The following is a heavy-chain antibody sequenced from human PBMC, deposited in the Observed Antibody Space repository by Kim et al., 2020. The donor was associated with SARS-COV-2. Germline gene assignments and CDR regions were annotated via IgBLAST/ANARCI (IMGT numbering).Heavy chain of an antibody. V-gene: IGHV3-9*01. CDR1: GFTFSDYV. CDR2: ISWNSCII. D-gene: IGHD3-10*01. CDR3: ARCSTFHGSGTYAHQ. J-gene: IGHJ4*02. Sequence: GGSLRLSCVASGFTFSDYVMHWVRQAPGKGLEWVSHISWNSCIIAYADSVKGRFTISRDNAKKSLYLQMNSLIPEDTAFYYCARCSTFHGSGTYAHQWGLGPLVTVSS.